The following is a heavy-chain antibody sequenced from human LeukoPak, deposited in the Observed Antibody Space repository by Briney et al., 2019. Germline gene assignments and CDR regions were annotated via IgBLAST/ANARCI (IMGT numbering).Heavy chain of an antibody. CDR2: IYYSGST. D-gene: IGHD3-10*01. V-gene: IGHV4-59*01. J-gene: IGHJ3*02. CDR3: ARDGRRGFGTRAFDI. Sequence: SETLSLTCTVSGGSISSYYWSWIRQPPGKELEWIGYIYYSGSTNYNPSLKSRVTMSVDTSKNQFSLKLSSVTAADTAVYYCARDGRRGFGTRAFDIWGQGTMVTVSS. CDR1: GGSISSYY.